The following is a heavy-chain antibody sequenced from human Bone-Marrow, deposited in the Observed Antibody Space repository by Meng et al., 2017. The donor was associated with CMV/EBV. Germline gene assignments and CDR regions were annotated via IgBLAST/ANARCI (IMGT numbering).Heavy chain of an antibody. D-gene: IGHD4-11*01. J-gene: IGHJ4*02. V-gene: IGHV3-11*01. Sequence: GESLKISCAASGFTFSDYYMSWLRQAPGKGLEWVSYISSSGSTIYYADSVKGRCTIFRYNAKNSLYLQMNSLRAEDTAVYYWASSRGYSNYLTDYWGQGTLVTVSS. CDR2: ISSSGSTI. CDR1: GFTFSDYY. CDR3: ASSRGYSNYLTDY.